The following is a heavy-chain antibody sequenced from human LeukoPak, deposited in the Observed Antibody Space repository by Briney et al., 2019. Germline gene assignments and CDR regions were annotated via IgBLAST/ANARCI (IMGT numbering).Heavy chain of an antibody. CDR1: GFIFSSYA. J-gene: IGHJ4*02. CDR3: AKDLYYYDSSGYSDY. CDR2: ISGSGGST. D-gene: IGHD3-22*01. V-gene: IGHV3-23*01. Sequence: GGSLRLSCAAYGFIFSSYAMSWVRQAPGKGLEWVSAISGSGGSTYYADSVKGRFTISRDNSKNTLYLQMNSLRAEDTAVYYCAKDLYYYDSSGYSDYWGQGTLVTVSS.